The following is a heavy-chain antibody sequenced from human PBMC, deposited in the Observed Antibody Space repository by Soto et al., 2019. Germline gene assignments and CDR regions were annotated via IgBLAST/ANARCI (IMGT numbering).Heavy chain of an antibody. Sequence: QVQLQQWGAGLLKPSETLSLTCAVYGGSFSGYYWSWIRQPPGKGLEWIGEINHSGSTNYNPSLKSRVTISVDTSKNQFSLKLSSVTAADTAVYYCARVRGIVVVPARVNWFDPWGQGTLVTVSS. CDR3: ARVRGIVVVPARVNWFDP. CDR1: GGSFSGYY. V-gene: IGHV4-34*01. D-gene: IGHD2-2*01. CDR2: INHSGST. J-gene: IGHJ5*02.